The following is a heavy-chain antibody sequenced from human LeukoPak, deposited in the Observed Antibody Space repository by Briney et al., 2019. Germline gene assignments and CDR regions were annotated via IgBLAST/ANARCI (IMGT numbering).Heavy chain of an antibody. CDR2: MNPNSGNT. CDR1: GYTFTSYD. CDR3: ARGPPRGIVATILHVNYYYYMDV. J-gene: IGHJ6*03. D-gene: IGHD5-12*01. V-gene: IGHV1-8*01. Sequence: GASVKVSCKASGYTFTSYDINWVRQATGQGLEWMGWMNPNSGNTGYAQKFQGRVTMTRNTSISTAYMELSSLRSEDTAVYYCARGPPRGIVATILHVNYYYYMDVWGKGTTVTVSS.